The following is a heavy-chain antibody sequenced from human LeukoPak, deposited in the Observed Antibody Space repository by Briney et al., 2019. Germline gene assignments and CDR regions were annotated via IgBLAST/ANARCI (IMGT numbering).Heavy chain of an antibody. CDR2: IKQDGSEE. J-gene: IGHJ4*02. Sequence: PGGSLRLSCTASGFTLSTYWMTWVRQAPGKGLEWVANIKQDGSEENYVDSVKGRFTIPRDNAKNSLYLQMNSLRVEDTAVYYCARSASEIDYWGQGALVTVSS. V-gene: IGHV3-7*01. CDR1: GFTLSTYW. CDR3: ARSASEIDY.